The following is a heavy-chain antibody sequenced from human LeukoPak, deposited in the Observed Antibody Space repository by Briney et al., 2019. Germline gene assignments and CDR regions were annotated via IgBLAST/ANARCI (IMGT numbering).Heavy chain of an antibody. J-gene: IGHJ4*02. D-gene: IGHD2-8*01. CDR2: IHYSGNT. CDR3: TKIANGGLSDY. Sequence: SETLSLTCTVSGGSISGYYWAWIRQPPGKVLEWIGYIHYSGNTNYNPSLKSRVTMSVDTSKNQFSLIVTSVTAADTAVYYCTKIANGGLSDYWGQGTLATVSS. CDR1: GGSISGYY. V-gene: IGHV4-59*01.